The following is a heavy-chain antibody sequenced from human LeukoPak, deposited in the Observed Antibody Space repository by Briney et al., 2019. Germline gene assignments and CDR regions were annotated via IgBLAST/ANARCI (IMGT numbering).Heavy chain of an antibody. Sequence: GGSLRLSCAASGFTFDDYGMHWVRQAPGKGLEWVAFIRYDGSNKYYADSVKGRFTISRDNSKNTLYLQMNSLRAEDTAVYYCAKRDILTGPLPLYWGQGTLVTVSS. D-gene: IGHD3-9*01. CDR3: AKRDILTGPLPLY. J-gene: IGHJ4*02. V-gene: IGHV3-30*02. CDR2: IRYDGSNK. CDR1: GFTFDDYG.